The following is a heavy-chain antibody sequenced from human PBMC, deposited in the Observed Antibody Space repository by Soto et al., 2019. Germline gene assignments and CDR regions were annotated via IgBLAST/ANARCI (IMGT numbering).Heavy chain of an antibody. Sequence: PGGSLRLSCVGSGFTFISYAMSWGRQAPGKGLEWVSAISGGGGSAYHADSVKGRFTISRDNSKNTLYLQMNSLRVEDTAVYYCAKDPSRTTTNRNFDFWGQGTLVTVSS. CDR1: GFTFISYA. V-gene: IGHV3-23*01. J-gene: IGHJ4*02. D-gene: IGHD1-26*01. CDR2: ISGGGGSA. CDR3: AKDPSRTTTNRNFDF.